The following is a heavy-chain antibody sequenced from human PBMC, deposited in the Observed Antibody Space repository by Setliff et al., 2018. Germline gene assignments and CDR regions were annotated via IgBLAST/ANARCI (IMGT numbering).Heavy chain of an antibody. CDR1: GNGFTDLW. Sequence: GESLKISCQGSGNGFTDLWIAWVRQTPGKGLEWMGIIHPADYDTRYSPSLQGQVTFSADRSISTAHLQWDSLKASDTAMYYCARGYDSGGWNYWGQGTLVTVSS. V-gene: IGHV5-51*01. J-gene: IGHJ4*02. D-gene: IGHD3-22*01. CDR3: ARGYDSGGWNY. CDR2: IHPADYDT.